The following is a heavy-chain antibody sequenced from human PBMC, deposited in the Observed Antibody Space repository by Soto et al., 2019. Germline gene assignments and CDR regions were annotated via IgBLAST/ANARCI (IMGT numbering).Heavy chain of an antibody. V-gene: IGHV4-4*02. CDR3: ARREAMSGKAGAPVD. CDR2: VDHSGST. D-gene: IGHD2-2*01. Sequence: QVQLQESGPGLVKASGTLSLTCTVSGGSIITRNWWSWVRQPPGKGLEWIGEVDHSGSTNYNPSLLNRVTLSVYMSNDKFSVKLPPATTADTAVYYCARREAMSGKAGAPVDLGQGTLVNVSS. CDR1: GGSIITRNW. J-gene: IGHJ4*02.